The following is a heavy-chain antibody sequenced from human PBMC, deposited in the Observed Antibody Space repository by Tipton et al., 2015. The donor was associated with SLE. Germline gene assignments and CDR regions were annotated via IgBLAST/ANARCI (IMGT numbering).Heavy chain of an antibody. D-gene: IGHD3-3*01. CDR2: INHRGST. V-gene: IGHV4-34*01. CDR1: GGSFSGYY. J-gene: IGHJ3*02. Sequence: TLSLTCAVYGGSFSGYYWSWIRQPPGKGLEYIGEINHRGSTNYNPSLKSRVTISVDTSKNQFSLKLTSVTAADTAVYYCARDPSAGGLDAFDIWGQGTMVTVSS. CDR3: ARDPSAGGLDAFDI.